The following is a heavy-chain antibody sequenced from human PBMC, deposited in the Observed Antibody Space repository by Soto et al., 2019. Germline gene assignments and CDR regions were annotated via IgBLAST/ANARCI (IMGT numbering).Heavy chain of an antibody. J-gene: IGHJ5*02. V-gene: IGHV1-8*01. D-gene: IGHD4-4*01. CDR2: MNPNSGNT. CDR1: RYRNTSCA. CDR3: ARVTTPTTRNCFDP. Sequence: SSEARRYRNTSCAINSVQHATRQGLEWMGWMNPNSGNTGYVQKFQGRVTMTRNTSISTAYMELSSLRSEDTAVYYCARVTTPTTRNCFDPWGQGTLGTVSS.